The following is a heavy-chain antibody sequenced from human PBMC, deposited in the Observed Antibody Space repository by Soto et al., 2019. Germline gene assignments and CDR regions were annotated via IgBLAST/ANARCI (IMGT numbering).Heavy chain of an antibody. Sequence: LRLSCAASGFTFSSYGMHWVRQAPGKGLEWVAVIWYDGSNKYYADSVKGRFTISRDNSKNTLYLQMNSLRAEDTAVYYCARGTTVTFGWFDPWGQGTLVTVSS. CDR1: GFTFSSYG. V-gene: IGHV3-33*01. CDR2: IWYDGSNK. D-gene: IGHD4-4*01. CDR3: ARGTTVTFGWFDP. J-gene: IGHJ5*02.